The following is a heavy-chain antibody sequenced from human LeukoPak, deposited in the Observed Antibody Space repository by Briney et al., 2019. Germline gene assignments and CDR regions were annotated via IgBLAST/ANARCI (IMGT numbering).Heavy chain of an antibody. Sequence: GESLKISCKGSGYSFTSYWIGWVRQMPGKGLEWMGIIYPGDSDTRYSPSFQGQVTISADKSISTAYLQWSSLKASDTAMYYCARTGCSSTSCYPEYFQHWGQGTLVIVSS. V-gene: IGHV5-51*01. D-gene: IGHD2-2*01. CDR1: GYSFTSYW. CDR2: IYPGDSDT. J-gene: IGHJ1*01. CDR3: ARTGCSSTSCYPEYFQH.